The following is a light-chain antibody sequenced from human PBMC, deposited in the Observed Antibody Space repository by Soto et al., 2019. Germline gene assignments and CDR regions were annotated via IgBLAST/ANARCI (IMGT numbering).Light chain of an antibody. V-gene: IGKV3-11*01. CDR1: QSVSSY. Sequence: EIVLTQSPATLSLSPGERATLSCRASQSVSSYLAWYQQKPGQAPRLLIYDASNRATGIPARFSGSGSWTDFTLTISSLEPEDFAVYYCQQRSYWPLTFGGGTKVEIK. CDR3: QQRSYWPLT. CDR2: DAS. J-gene: IGKJ4*01.